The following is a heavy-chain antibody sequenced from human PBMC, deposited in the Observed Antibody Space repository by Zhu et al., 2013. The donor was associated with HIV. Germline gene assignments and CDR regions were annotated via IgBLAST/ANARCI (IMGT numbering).Heavy chain of an antibody. Sequence: QVQLVQSGAEVKKPGSSVKVSCKASGGTFSSYAISWVRQAPGQGLEWMGGIIPIFGTANYAQKFQGRVTITADESTSTAYMELSSLRSEDTAVYYCARDQRSWGYYDSSGYRAFDIWGQGTMVTVSS. D-gene: IGHD3-22*01. CDR2: IIPIFGTA. CDR3: ARDQRSWGYYDSSGYRAFDI. V-gene: IGHV1-69*01. CDR1: GGTFSSYA. J-gene: IGHJ3*02.